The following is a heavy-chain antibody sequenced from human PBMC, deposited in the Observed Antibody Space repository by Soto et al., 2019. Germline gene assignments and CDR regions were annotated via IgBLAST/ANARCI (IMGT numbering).Heavy chain of an antibody. J-gene: IGHJ4*02. CDR1: GFSFSSYA. Sequence: QVQLVESGGGVVQPGRSLRLSCAASGFSFSSYAMHWVRQAPGKGLEWVASISHDGSNQYYVDSVKGRFTISIDNPKNTLYLQMNSLRAEDTAVYYCARDYWNSGIGRFDYWGQGTLVTVSS. D-gene: IGHD1-7*01. V-gene: IGHV3-30-3*01. CDR2: ISHDGSNQ. CDR3: ARDYWNSGIGRFDY.